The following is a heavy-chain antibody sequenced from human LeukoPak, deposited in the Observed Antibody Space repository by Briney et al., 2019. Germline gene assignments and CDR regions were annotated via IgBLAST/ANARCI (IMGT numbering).Heavy chain of an antibody. D-gene: IGHD1-26*01. CDR1: GYTFTIYG. Sequence: ASVKVSCKASGYTFTIYGISWVRQAPGQGLEWMGWISGYNGNTNYAQKFQGRVTMTTDTSTSTAYMELRRLRSDDTAVYYCARPVGAIDYFDYWGQGTLVTVSS. J-gene: IGHJ4*02. CDR3: ARPVGAIDYFDY. CDR2: ISGYNGNT. V-gene: IGHV1-18*01.